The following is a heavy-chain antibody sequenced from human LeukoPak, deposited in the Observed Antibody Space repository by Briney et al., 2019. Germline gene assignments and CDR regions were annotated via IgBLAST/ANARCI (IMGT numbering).Heavy chain of an antibody. CDR1: GFTFSSYA. V-gene: IGHV3-23*01. CDR3: AKSRDSSGYLGLSAY. J-gene: IGHJ4*02. CDR2: ISDSGGST. Sequence: GGSLRLSCAASGFTFSSYAMSWVRQAPGKGLEWVSGISDSGGSTYHADSVKGRFTISRDNSKNTLYLQMNSLRAEDTAVYHCAKSRDSSGYLGLSAYWGQGTLVTVSS. D-gene: IGHD3-22*01.